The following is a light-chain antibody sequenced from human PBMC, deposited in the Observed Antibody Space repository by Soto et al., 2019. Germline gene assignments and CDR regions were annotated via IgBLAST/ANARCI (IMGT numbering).Light chain of an antibody. CDR2: AAS. CDR3: QQLNSYPLT. Sequence: DIQLTQSPSFLSASVGDRVTITCRASQGISSYLAWYQQKPGKAPKLLIYAASTLQSGVPSRFSGSRSGTEFTLTISSLQPEDCATYYCQQLNSYPLTFGGGTKVEIK. J-gene: IGKJ4*01. CDR1: QGISSY. V-gene: IGKV1-9*01.